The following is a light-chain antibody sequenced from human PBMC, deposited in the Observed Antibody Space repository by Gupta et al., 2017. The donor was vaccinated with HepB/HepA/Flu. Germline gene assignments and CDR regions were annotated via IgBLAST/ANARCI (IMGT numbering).Light chain of an antibody. V-gene: IGLV1-51*02. CDR2: TND. CDR3: GTWDDTLSHVV. J-gene: IGLJ2*01. Sequence: QSVLTQPPSVSAAPAQKVTISCSGTSSNIENNYVSWYQQLPGAAPKLLIHTNDARPSGIPDRFSGSKSGTSATLGIAGLQTGDEADYYCGTWDDTLSHVVFGGGTKLTVL. CDR1: SSNIENNY.